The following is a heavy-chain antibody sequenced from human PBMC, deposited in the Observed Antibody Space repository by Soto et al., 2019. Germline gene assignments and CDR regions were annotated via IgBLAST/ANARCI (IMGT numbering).Heavy chain of an antibody. CDR2: ISYDGSNK. J-gene: IGHJ4*02. CDR1: GFTFSSYG. D-gene: IGHD6-13*01. Sequence: VQLVESGGGVVQPGRSLRLSCAASGFTFSSYGMHWVRQAPGKGLEWVAVISYDGSNKYYADSVKGRFTISRDNSKNTLYLQMNSLRAEDTAAYYCAKQQYSSSWYDYWGQGTLVTVSS. CDR3: AKQQYSSSWYDY. V-gene: IGHV3-30*18.